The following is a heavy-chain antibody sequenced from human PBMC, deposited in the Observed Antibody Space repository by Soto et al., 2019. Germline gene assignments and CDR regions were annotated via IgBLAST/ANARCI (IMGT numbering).Heavy chain of an antibody. J-gene: IGHJ6*02. CDR1: GGTFSSYA. CDR2: IIPIFGTA. CDR3: ARGSSAPLTYYYYGMDV. V-gene: IGHV1-69*06. Sequence: VQLVQSGAEVKKPGSSVKVSCKASGGTFSSYAISWVRQAPGQGLEWMGGIIPIFGTANYAQKFQGRVTITADKTTSTAYMELSSLRSEDTAVYYCARGSSAPLTYYYYGMDVWGQGTTVTVSS. D-gene: IGHD6-25*01.